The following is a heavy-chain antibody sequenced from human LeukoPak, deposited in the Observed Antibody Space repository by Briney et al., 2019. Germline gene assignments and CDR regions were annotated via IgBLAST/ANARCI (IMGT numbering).Heavy chain of an antibody. CDR3: ARVWQQLGAFDI. Sequence: SETLSLTCTVYGDSISTNSYYWGWIRQPPGKGLEWIGNIYYDGITYYNPSLKSRVTISVDTSKNQFSLKLSSVTAADTAVYYCARVWQQLGAFDIWGQGTMVTVSS. J-gene: IGHJ3*02. CDR2: IYYDGIT. CDR1: GDSISTNSYY. V-gene: IGHV4-39*07. D-gene: IGHD6-13*01.